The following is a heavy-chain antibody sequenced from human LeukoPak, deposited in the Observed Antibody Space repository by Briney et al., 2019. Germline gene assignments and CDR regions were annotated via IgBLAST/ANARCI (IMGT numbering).Heavy chain of an antibody. D-gene: IGHD6-19*01. Sequence: GGSLRLSCAASGFTFNNYAMYWVRQAPGKGLGWVSGIFGSGDNAHYADSVKGRFTISRDNSKNTVYLQMASLRVEDTAVYYCGKTTVGYSSGRYPGWPVDYWGQGILVTVSS. V-gene: IGHV3-23*01. CDR3: GKTTVGYSSGRYPGWPVDY. J-gene: IGHJ4*02. CDR1: GFTFNNYA. CDR2: IFGSGDNA.